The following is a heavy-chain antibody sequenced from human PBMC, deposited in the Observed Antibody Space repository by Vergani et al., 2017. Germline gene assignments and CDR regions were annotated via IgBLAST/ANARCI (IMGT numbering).Heavy chain of an antibody. V-gene: IGHV4-59*01. CDR3: ARDLSLDV. CDR1: GGSISSYY. J-gene: IGHJ6*02. Sequence: QVQLQESGPGLVKPSETLSLTCTVSGGSISSYYWSWIRQPPGKGLEWIGYIYYSGGTNYNPSRKSRVTISVDTSKNQFSLKLSSVTAEETAVYYCARDLSLDVWGQGP. CDR2: IYYSGGT.